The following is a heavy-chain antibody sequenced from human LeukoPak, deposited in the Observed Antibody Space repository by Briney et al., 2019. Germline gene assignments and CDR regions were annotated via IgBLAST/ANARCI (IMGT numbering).Heavy chain of an antibody. CDR2: IIPILGIA. CDR1: GGTFSSYA. J-gene: IGHJ3*02. CDR3: ARDLGRDGYNGFAFDI. V-gene: IGHV1-69*04. D-gene: IGHD5-24*01. Sequence: ASVKVSCKASGGTFSSYAISWVRQAPGQGLEWMGRIIPILGIANYAQKFQGRVTITADKSTSTAYMELSSLRSEDTAVYYCARDLGRDGYNGFAFDIWGQGTMVTVSS.